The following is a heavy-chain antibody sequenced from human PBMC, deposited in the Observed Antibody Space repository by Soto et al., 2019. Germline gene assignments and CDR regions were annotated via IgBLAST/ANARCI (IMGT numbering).Heavy chain of an antibody. CDR2: IYHSGDT. Sequence: QVQLQESGPGLVKSSETLSLTCAVSGHSVSSGHYWGLIRQPPGKGLEWIGSIYHSGDTHYNPSLKSRVTISVDPSKNQFSLRLISVTATDTAVYYCARVSYNCTSHDYWGQGTLVTVSS. J-gene: IGHJ4*02. D-gene: IGHD1-20*01. CDR3: ARVSYNCTSHDY. CDR1: GHSVSSGHY. V-gene: IGHV4-38-2*01.